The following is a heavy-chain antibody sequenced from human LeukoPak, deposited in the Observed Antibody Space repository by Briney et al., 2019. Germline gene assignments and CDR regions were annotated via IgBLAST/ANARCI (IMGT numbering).Heavy chain of an antibody. J-gene: IGHJ3*02. CDR2: IKQDGSEK. D-gene: IGHD2-21*02. CDR1: GFTFSSYW. CDR3: ARERGGYGSTSCRDIVVVTRTHAFDI. V-gene: IGHV3-7*01. Sequence: PGGSLRLSCAASGFTFSSYWMSWVRQAPGKGLEWVANIKQDGSEKCYVDSVKGRFTISRDSAKSSLYLQMNSLRAEDTAVYYCARERGGYGSTSCRDIVVVTRTHAFDIWGQGTMVTVSS.